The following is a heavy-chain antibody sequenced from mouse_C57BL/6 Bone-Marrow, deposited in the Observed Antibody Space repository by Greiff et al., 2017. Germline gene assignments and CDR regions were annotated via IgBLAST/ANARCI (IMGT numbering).Heavy chain of an antibody. CDR3: AGDRRGLLGYFDV. Sequence: VQLVESGPGLVKPSQSLFLTCSITGFPITSGYYWIWIRQSPGKPLEWMGYITHSGETFYNPSLQSPISITRETSKNQFFLQLNSVTTEDTAMYYCAGDRRGLLGYFDVWGTGTTVTVSS. CDR2: ITHSGET. D-gene: IGHD2-3*01. V-gene: IGHV12-3*01. CDR1: GFPITSGYY. J-gene: IGHJ1*03.